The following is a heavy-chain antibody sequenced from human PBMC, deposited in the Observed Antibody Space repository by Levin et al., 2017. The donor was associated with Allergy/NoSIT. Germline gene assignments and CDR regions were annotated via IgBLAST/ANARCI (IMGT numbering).Heavy chain of an antibody. CDR3: ARQLGNFWSGYNYFDY. CDR2: ISSTGSTI. CDR1: GCTFSSYE. D-gene: IGHD3-3*01. Sequence: GGSLRLSCAASGCTFSSYEMNWVRRAPGKGLEWVSYISSTGSTIYSADSVKGRFTISRDNAKNSLYLHMNSLRAEDTAVYYCARQLGNFWSGYNYFDYWGQGTLVTVSS. J-gene: IGHJ4*02. V-gene: IGHV3-48*03.